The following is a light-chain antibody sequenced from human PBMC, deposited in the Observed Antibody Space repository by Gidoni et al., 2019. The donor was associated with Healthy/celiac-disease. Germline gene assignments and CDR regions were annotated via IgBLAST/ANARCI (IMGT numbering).Light chain of an antibody. CDR3: QQYGSSPVT. Sequence: EIVLTQSPGTLSLSPGERATLSCRASQSVSSSYLAWYQQKPGQAPRLLIYGASSRATGIPDRFSGSGSGTDFTLTISRLEPEDFAVDYCQQYGSSPVTFGQGTKLEIK. CDR1: QSVSSSY. J-gene: IGKJ2*01. V-gene: IGKV3-20*01. CDR2: GAS.